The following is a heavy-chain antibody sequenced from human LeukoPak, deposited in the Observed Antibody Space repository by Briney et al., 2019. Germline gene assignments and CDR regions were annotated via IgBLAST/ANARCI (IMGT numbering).Heavy chain of an antibody. J-gene: IGHJ3*02. V-gene: IGHV4-34*01. CDR1: GGDFSGYY. CDR3: ARGGSSWYGAFDI. D-gene: IGHD6-13*01. Sequence: SETLSLTCGVYGGVYGGDFSGYYWSWIRQPPGKGLEWIGEIKQGGSANYSPSLKSRVTISMDTSKNQFSLELTSVTAADTSVYYCARGGSSWYGAFDIWGQGTVVTVSS. CDR2: IKQGGSA.